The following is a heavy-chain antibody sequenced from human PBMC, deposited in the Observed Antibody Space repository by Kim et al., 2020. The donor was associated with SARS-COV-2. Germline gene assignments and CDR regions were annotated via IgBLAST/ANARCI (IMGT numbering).Heavy chain of an antibody. Sequence: SETLSLTCAVYGGSFSGYYWSWIRQPPGKGLEWIGEINHSGSTNYNPSLKSRVTISVDTSKNQFSLKLSSVTAADTAVYYCAGTTTGLGRRYFDYWGQGT. V-gene: IGHV4-34*01. CDR2: INHSGST. CDR3: AGTTTGLGRRYFDY. D-gene: IGHD1-1*01. CDR1: GGSFSGYY. J-gene: IGHJ4*02.